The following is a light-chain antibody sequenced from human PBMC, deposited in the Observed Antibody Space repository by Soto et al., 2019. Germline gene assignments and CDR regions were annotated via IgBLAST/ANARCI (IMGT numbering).Light chain of an antibody. CDR2: AAS. CDR1: QSISFY. Sequence: DIQMTQSPSSLSASVGDRVTITCRAGQSISFYLNWYQQRPGKAPKLLIYAASSLQSGVPSRFSGSGSGTDFTLTISSLQPEDFATYYCQQSYSTRFTFGPGTKVYVK. CDR3: QQSYSTRFT. V-gene: IGKV1-39*01. J-gene: IGKJ3*01.